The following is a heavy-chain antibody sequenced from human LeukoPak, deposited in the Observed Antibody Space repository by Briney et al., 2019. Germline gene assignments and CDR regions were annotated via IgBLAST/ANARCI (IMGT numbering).Heavy chain of an antibody. CDR2: INHSGST. CDR1: GGSFSGYY. CDR3: ARRGSSWYYGGGSNWYFDL. Sequence: PSETLSLTCAVYGGSFSGYYWSWIRRPPGKGLEWIGEINHSGSTNYNPSLKSRVTISVDTSKNQFSLKLSSVTAADTAVYYCARRGSSWYYGGGSNWYFDLWGRGTLVTVSS. D-gene: IGHD6-13*01. J-gene: IGHJ2*01. V-gene: IGHV4-34*01.